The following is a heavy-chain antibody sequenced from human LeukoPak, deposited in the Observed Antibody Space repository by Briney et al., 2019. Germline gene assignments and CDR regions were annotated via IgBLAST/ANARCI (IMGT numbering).Heavy chain of an antibody. V-gene: IGHV1-69*06. Sequence: SVKVSCKASGGTFSSYAISWVRQAPGQGLDWMGGIIPIFGTANYAQRFQGRVTITADKSTSTAYMELSSLRSEDTAVYYCASDPGGSSSWFRPFFDIWGQGTMVTVSS. CDR3: ASDPGGSSSWFRPFFDI. CDR1: GGTFSSYA. J-gene: IGHJ3*02. CDR2: IIPIFGTA. D-gene: IGHD6-13*01.